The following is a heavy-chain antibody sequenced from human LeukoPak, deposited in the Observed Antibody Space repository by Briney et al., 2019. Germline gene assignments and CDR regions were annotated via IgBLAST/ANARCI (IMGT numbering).Heavy chain of an antibody. D-gene: IGHD4-17*01. Sequence: GGSLRLSCAASGFTFSSYAMHWVRQAPGKGLEWVAVISYDGSNKYYADSVKGRFTISRDNSKNTLYLQMNSLRAEDTAVYYCARDSDRTGGGIRTVTTSYYFDYWGQGTLVTVSS. J-gene: IGHJ4*02. CDR3: ARDSDRTGGGIRTVTTSYYFDY. CDR1: GFTFSSYA. V-gene: IGHV3-30-3*01. CDR2: ISYDGSNK.